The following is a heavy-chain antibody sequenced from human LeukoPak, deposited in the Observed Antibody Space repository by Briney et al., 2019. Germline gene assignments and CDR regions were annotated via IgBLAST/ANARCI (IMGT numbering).Heavy chain of an antibody. D-gene: IGHD5-12*01. V-gene: IGHV3-7*04. J-gene: IGHJ4*02. CDR2: IKQDGSEK. Sequence: GGSLRLSCAASGFTFSSYWMSWVRQAPGKGLEWVANIKQDGSEKYYVDSVKGRFTISRDNAKNSLYLQMNSLRAEDTAVYYCARASGYDSYYFDYWGQGTLVTVSS. CDR3: ARASGYDSYYFDY. CDR1: GFTFSSYW.